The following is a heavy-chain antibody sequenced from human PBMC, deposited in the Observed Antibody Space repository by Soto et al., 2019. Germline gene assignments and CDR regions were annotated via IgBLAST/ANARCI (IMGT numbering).Heavy chain of an antibody. CDR2: IYYSGST. J-gene: IGHJ6*02. V-gene: IGHV4-59*01. D-gene: IGHD3-16*01. CDR1: GGSISSYY. CDR3: ARWAYDYVWGRTPKGYYYGMDV. Sequence: SETLSLTCTVSGGSISSYYWSWIRQPPGKGLEWIGYIYYSGSTNYKPSLKSRVTISVDTSKNQFSLKLSSVTAADTAVYYCARWAYDYVWGRTPKGYYYGMDVWGQGTTVTVSS.